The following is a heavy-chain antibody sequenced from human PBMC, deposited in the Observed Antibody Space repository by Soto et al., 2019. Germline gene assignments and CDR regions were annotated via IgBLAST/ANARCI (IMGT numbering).Heavy chain of an antibody. CDR1: GYTFSGFY. J-gene: IGHJ4*02. Sequence: ASVKVSCKASGYTFSGFYMHWVRQAPGQGLEWMGWINPNSGGTKSAEKFQGRVTMTRDTSISTAYMELSRLTSDDTAVYYCASAAVTGTAGLDFWGQGTQGTVSS. CDR3: ASAAVTGTAGLDF. V-gene: IGHV1-2*02. D-gene: IGHD6-19*01. CDR2: INPNSGGT.